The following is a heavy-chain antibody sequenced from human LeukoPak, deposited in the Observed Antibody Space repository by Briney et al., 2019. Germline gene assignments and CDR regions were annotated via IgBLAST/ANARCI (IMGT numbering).Heavy chain of an antibody. CDR3: ARVGYSSGWYEGY. J-gene: IGHJ4*02. D-gene: IGHD6-19*01. CDR2: ISSSSSYI. V-gene: IGHV3-21*01. CDR1: GFTFSSYS. Sequence: PGGSPRLSCAASGFTFSSYSMNWVRQAPGKGLEWVSSISSSSSYIYYADSVKGRFTISRDNAKNSLYLQMNSLRAEDTAVYYCARVGYSSGWYEGYWGQGTLVTVSS.